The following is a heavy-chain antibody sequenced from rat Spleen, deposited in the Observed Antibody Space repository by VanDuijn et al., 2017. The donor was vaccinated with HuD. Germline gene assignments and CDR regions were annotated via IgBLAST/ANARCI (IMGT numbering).Heavy chain of an antibody. Sequence: EVQLVESGGGLVQPGGSLKLSCVASGFTFNNYWMTWIRQAPEKGLEWVASISSGVGGRYYSDSVQDRFTISRDNAKSTLFLHMDSLRSEDTATYYCARHQLPGYNWFAYWGQGTLVTVSS. J-gene: IGHJ3*01. CDR2: ISSGVGGR. CDR1: GFTFNNYW. D-gene: IGHD1-4*01. V-gene: IGHV5-31*01. CDR3: ARHQLPGYNWFAY.